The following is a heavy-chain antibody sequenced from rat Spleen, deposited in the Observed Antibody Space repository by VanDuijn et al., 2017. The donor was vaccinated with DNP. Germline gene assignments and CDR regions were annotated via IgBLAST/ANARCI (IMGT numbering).Heavy chain of an antibody. D-gene: IGHD1-7*01. CDR3: ARWTRYFDY. Sequence: EVQLQESGSGLVKPSQSLSLTCSVTGYSITSNYWGWIRKFPGDKMEYIGHIRYSGGTNYTPSFKSRISITRDTSKNHFFLHLNSVTTEDTATYYCARWTRYFDYWGQGVMVTVSS. V-gene: IGHV3-1*01. CDR1: GYSITSNY. J-gene: IGHJ2*01. CDR2: IRYSGGT.